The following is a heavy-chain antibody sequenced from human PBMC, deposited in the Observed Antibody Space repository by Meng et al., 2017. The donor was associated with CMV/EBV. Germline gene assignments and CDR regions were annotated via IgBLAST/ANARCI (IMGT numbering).Heavy chain of an antibody. Sequence: ASVNVSCKASGYTFTSYDINWVRQATGQGLEWMGWMNPNSGNAGSAQKFQGRITLTRNTSISTAYMELSSLRSEDTAVYSCARGRVMYYDFWSGYHPLDYWGQGTLVTVSS. J-gene: IGHJ4*02. CDR1: GYTFTSYD. D-gene: IGHD3-3*01. V-gene: IGHV1-8*01. CDR2: MNPNSGNA. CDR3: ARGRVMYYDFWSGYHPLDY.